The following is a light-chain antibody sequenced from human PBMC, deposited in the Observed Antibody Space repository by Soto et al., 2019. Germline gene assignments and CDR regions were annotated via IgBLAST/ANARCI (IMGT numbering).Light chain of an antibody. V-gene: IGKV3-20*01. CDR3: QQYVGLPIT. CDR1: QSVHNF. CDR2: GAS. Sequence: EVVLTQSPATLSLSPGDRAALSCKASQSVHNFLAWYQQKPGQAPRLLIYGASSRATGIPDRFSGSGSGTDFTLTISRVAPEDFAVYYCQQYVGLPITFGQGTRLEIK. J-gene: IGKJ5*01.